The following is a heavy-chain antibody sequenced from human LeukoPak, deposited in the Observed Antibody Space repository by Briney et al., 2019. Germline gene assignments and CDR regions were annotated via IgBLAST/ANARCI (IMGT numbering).Heavy chain of an antibody. CDR3: ARVKTTMIVATRAFDI. CDR1: GGSFSGYY. V-gene: IGHV4-34*01. CDR2: INHRGST. Sequence: PSETLSLTCAVYGGSFSGYYWSWIRQPPGKGLEYIGEINHRGSTNYNPSLKSRVTMSVDTSKNQFSLKLTSVTAADTAVYYCARVKTTMIVATRAFDIWGQGTMLTVSS. D-gene: IGHD3-22*01. J-gene: IGHJ3*02.